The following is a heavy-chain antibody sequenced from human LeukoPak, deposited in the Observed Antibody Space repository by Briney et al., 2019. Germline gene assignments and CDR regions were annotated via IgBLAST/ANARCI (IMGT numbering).Heavy chain of an antibody. CDR1: GTTLSNYG. CDR2: ISAYNGNT. J-gene: IGHJ4*02. Sequence: EASVKASCKASGTTLSNYGITWVRQAPGQGLEWMGWISAYNGNTNYAQKFQGRATMTTDTSTSTAYMELRSLRSDDTALYYCARDCSGGTCYLDYWGQGTLVTVSS. D-gene: IGHD2-15*01. V-gene: IGHV1-18*01. CDR3: ARDCSGGTCYLDY.